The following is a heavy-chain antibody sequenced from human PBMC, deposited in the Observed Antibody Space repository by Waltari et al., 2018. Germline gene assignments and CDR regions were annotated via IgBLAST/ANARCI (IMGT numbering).Heavy chain of an antibody. CDR1: GFSFDDNA. CDR3: VNGPSGSVVGYMDV. Sequence: EVQLVESGGGLVQPGKSLRLSCAASGFSFDDNAMHWVRQAPGQGLEGVSSSNGNGYTSVYGDSVKGRFTISRDNAKKSVYLQMNSLRPEDTALYFCVNGPSGSVVGYMDVWGKGTMVTVSS. J-gene: IGHJ6*04. V-gene: IGHV3-9*01. CDR2: SNGNGYTS. D-gene: IGHD1-26*01.